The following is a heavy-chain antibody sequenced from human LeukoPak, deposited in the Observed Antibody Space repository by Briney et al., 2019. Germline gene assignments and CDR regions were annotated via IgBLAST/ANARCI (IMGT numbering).Heavy chain of an antibody. D-gene: IGHD3-10*01. Sequence: AETLSLTCAVYGGSFSGYYWSWIRQPPGKGLEWMGEINHSGSTNYNPSLKSRVTISVDTSKNQFSLKLSSVTAADTAVYYCARGRLVRGVIRSSYYFDYWGQGTLVTVSS. CDR1: GGSFSGYY. CDR3: ARGRLVRGVIRSSYYFDY. V-gene: IGHV4-34*01. J-gene: IGHJ4*02. CDR2: INHSGST.